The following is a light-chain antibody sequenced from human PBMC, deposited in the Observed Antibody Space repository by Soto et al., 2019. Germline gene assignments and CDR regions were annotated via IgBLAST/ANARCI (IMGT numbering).Light chain of an antibody. J-gene: IGKJ1*01. Sequence: IQVTQSPSSLSASAGDRVTITCRASQGMSNYLAWYQQKPGQVPQLLIYAASTLQSGVSSRFNGSGSGTHFTLTISSLQPEYVATYYCQKYNSAPLTFGQGTKVEIK. CDR3: QKYNSAPLT. CDR1: QGMSNY. CDR2: AAS. V-gene: IGKV1-27*01.